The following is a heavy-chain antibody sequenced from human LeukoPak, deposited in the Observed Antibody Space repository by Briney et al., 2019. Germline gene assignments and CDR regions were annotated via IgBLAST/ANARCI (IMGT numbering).Heavy chain of an antibody. CDR2: IYPGDSNP. Sequence: GESLKISCKGAGYSFTSYWIGWVRQMPGKGLEWMGIIYPGDSNPRYSPSFQGQVTISADKSISTAYLQWSSLKASDTAMYYCATGCSGNICYSEGGNEYWGQGTLVTVSS. V-gene: IGHV5-51*01. CDR1: GYSFTSYW. D-gene: IGHD2-15*01. CDR3: ATGCSGNICYSEGGNEY. J-gene: IGHJ4*02.